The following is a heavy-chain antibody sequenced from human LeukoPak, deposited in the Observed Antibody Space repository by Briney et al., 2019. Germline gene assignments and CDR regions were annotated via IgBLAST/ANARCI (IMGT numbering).Heavy chain of an antibody. J-gene: IGHJ5*02. Sequence: SETLSLTCTVSGGSISSYYWSWIRQPPGKGLEWIGYIYYRGSTNYNPSLKSRVTISVDTSKNQFSLKLSSVTAADTAVYYCAREMYSSSVNWFDPWGQGPRSPSPQ. D-gene: IGHD6-13*01. V-gene: IGHV4-59*01. CDR3: AREMYSSSVNWFDP. CDR2: IYYRGST. CDR1: GGSISSYY.